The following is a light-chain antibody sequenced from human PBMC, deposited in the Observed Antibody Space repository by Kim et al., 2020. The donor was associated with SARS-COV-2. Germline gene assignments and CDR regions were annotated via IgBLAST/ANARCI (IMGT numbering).Light chain of an antibody. V-gene: IGKV3-20*01. Sequence: EIVLTQSPGTLSLSPWERATLSCRASQSVSNNYLAWYQQKPGQAPRLLIYGASDRATGIPDRFSGSGSGTDFTLTISRLEPEDFAVYYCHQYGSSPWTFGQGTKVDIK. CDR2: GAS. J-gene: IGKJ1*01. CDR1: QSVSNNY. CDR3: HQYGSSPWT.